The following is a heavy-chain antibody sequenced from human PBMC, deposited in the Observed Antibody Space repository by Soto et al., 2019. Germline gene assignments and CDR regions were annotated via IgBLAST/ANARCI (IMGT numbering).Heavy chain of an antibody. D-gene: IGHD3-3*01. Sequence: QVQLVESGGGVVRPGRSLRLSCAASGFTFSSYGMHWVRQAPGKGLEWVAVIWYDGSNKYYADSVKGRFTISRDNSKNTLYLQMNSLRAEDTAVYYCARDPGVLEYFDYWGQGTLVTVSS. CDR2: IWYDGSNK. CDR1: GFTFSSYG. CDR3: ARDPGVLEYFDY. J-gene: IGHJ4*02. V-gene: IGHV3-33*01.